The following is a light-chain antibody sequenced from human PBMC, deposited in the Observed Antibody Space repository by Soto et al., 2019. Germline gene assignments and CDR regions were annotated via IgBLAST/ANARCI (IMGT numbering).Light chain of an antibody. CDR1: SSHIGSSTL. CDR2: EGN. Sequence: QSVLTQPASVSGSPGQSITISCTASSSHIGSSTLVSWYQHHSGKAPKLIIYEGNKRPSGVSNRFSGSKSGKSASLTISGLQAEDEGTYYCCAYAGSSPLYVFGTGTKVTV. V-gene: IGLV2-23*01. CDR3: CAYAGSSPLYV. J-gene: IGLJ1*01.